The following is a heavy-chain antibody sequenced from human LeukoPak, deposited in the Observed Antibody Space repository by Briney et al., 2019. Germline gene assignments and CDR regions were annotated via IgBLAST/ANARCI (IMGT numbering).Heavy chain of an antibody. CDR2: ISYDGSNK. D-gene: IGHD5-18*01. V-gene: IGHV3-30*04. Sequence: PGRSLRLSCAASGFTFSSYAMHWVRQAPGKGLEWVAVISYDGSNKYYADSVKGRFTISRHNSKNTLYLQMNSLTAEDTAVYYCARGRPTAMVTPFDYCGQRTLVTVSS. J-gene: IGHJ4*02. CDR1: GFTFSSYA. CDR3: ARGRPTAMVTPFDY.